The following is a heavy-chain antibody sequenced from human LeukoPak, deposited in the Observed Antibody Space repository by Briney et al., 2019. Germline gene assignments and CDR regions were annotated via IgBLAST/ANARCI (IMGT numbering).Heavy chain of an antibody. CDR3: AKGGYYDSSGYLPGDY. D-gene: IGHD3-22*01. V-gene: IGHV3-33*06. Sequence: GGSLRLSCAASGFTFSSYGMHWVRQAPGKGLEWVAVIWYDGSNKYYADSVKGRFTISRDNSKNTLYLQMNSLRAEDTALYYCAKGGYYDSSGYLPGDYWGQGTLVTVSS. CDR1: GFTFSSYG. CDR2: IWYDGSNK. J-gene: IGHJ4*02.